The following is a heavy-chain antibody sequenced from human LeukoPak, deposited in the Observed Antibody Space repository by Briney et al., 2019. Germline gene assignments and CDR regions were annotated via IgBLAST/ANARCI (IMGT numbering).Heavy chain of an antibody. CDR2: IYSGGST. Sequence: GGSLRLSCAASGFTFSNAWMSWVRQAPGKGLEWVSVIYSGGSTYYADSVKGRFTISKDNSKNTLYLQMNSLRAEDTAVYYCARALRDPCGMDVWGQGTTVTVSS. CDR3: ARALRDPCGMDV. J-gene: IGHJ6*02. V-gene: IGHV3-53*01. CDR1: GFTFSNAW. D-gene: IGHD5-24*01.